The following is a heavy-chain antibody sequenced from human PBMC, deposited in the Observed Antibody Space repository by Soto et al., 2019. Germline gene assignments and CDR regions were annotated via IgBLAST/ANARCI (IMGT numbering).Heavy chain of an antibody. CDR3: AKDSRPKRITIFGVVIMGFDY. CDR2: ISGSGGST. V-gene: IGHV3-23*01. CDR1: GFTFSSYA. D-gene: IGHD3-3*01. J-gene: IGHJ4*02. Sequence: GSLRLSCAASGFTFSSYAMSWVRQAPGKGLEWVSAISGSGGSTYYADSVKGRFTISRDNSKNTLYLQMNSLRAEDTAVYYCAKDSRPKRITIFGVVIMGFDYWGQGTLVTVSS.